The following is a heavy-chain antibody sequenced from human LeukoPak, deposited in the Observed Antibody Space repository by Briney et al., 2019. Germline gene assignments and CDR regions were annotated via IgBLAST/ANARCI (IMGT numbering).Heavy chain of an antibody. J-gene: IGHJ4*02. CDR2: ISSSGSTK. V-gene: IGHV3-48*01. D-gene: IGHD6-6*01. CDR3: ARGRGSSSFYDY. Sequence: GGSLRLSCGASGITFSSYSMNWVRQAPGKGLEWVSYISSSGSTKYYADSVKGRFTISRDNARNSLYLQMNSLRAEDTAVYYCARGRGSSSFYDYWGQGTLVTVSS. CDR1: GITFSSYS.